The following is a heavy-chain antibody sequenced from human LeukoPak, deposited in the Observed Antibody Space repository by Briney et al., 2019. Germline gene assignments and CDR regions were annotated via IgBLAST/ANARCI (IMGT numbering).Heavy chain of an antibody. CDR2: ITFSSSII. CDR3: ARDRLHYGEYEKTFDY. V-gene: IGHV3-48*01. J-gene: IGHJ4*02. Sequence: GGSLRLSCAASGFTFDDYDMNWVRQAPGKGLEWVSYITFSSSIIYYADSVKGRFTISRDNAKNSLYLQMNSLRAEDTAVYYCARDRLHYGEYEKTFDYWGQGTLVSVSS. D-gene: IGHD4-17*01. CDR1: GFTFDDYD.